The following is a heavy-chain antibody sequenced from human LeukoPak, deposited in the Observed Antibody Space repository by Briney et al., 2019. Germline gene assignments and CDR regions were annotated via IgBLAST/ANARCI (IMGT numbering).Heavy chain of an antibody. CDR1: GYTFTSYY. Sequence: ASVKVSCKASGYTFTSYYMHWVRQAPGQGLEWMGWINPDSGGTYSAQKFQGRVTMTRDTSTSTVYMELYSLRSDDTALYYCARDGHYPNAFDIWGRGTMVTVSS. CDR3: ARDGHYPNAFDI. J-gene: IGHJ3*02. CDR2: INPDSGGT. V-gene: IGHV1-2*02. D-gene: IGHD3-10*01.